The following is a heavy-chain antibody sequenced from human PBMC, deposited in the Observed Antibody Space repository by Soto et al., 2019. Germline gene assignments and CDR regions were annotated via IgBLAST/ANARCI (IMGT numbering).Heavy chain of an antibody. Sequence: QVQLVQSGAEVKKPGASVKVSCKASGYTFTSYDINWVRQATGQGLEWMGWMNPNSGNTGCAQKFQGRVTMTRNTSMSTAYMELGSLRSEDTAVYYCARGATLMYADYVWGQGTLVTVSS. CDR3: ARGATLMYADYV. CDR1: GYTFTSYD. J-gene: IGHJ4*02. V-gene: IGHV1-8*01. D-gene: IGHD4-17*01. CDR2: MNPNSGNT.